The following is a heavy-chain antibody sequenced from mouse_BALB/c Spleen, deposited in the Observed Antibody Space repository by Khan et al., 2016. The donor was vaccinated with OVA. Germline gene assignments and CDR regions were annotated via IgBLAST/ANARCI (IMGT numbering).Heavy chain of an antibody. J-gene: IGHJ3*01. CDR1: GYSITSEYA. V-gene: IGHV3-2*02. Sequence: EVQLQESGPGLVKPSQSLSLTCTVTGYSITSEYAWNWIRQFPGNKLEWMGYINYSGNTRSNPSLKSRTSITRDTSKNQFFLQLNSVTTEDTATYYIARKDYYDYDPFPYWGQGTLVTVSA. CDR2: INYSGNT. CDR3: ARKDYYDYDPFPY. D-gene: IGHD2-4*01.